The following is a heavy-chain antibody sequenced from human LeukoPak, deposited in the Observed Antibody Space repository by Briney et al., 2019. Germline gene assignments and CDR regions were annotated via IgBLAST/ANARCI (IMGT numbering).Heavy chain of an antibody. CDR2: IYPGDSDT. J-gene: IGHJ5*02. D-gene: IGHD2-21*01. Sequence: GASVKISCKGSGYSFTSYWIGWVRQMPGKGLEWMGIIYPGDSDTRYSPSFQGQVTISADKSISTAYLQWSSLKASDTAMYYCARQAYCGGDCFNWFDPWGQGTLVTVSS. CDR1: GYSFTSYW. V-gene: IGHV5-51*01. CDR3: ARQAYCGGDCFNWFDP.